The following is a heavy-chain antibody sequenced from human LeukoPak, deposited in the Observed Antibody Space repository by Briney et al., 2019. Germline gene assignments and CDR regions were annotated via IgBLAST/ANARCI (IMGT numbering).Heavy chain of an antibody. J-gene: IGHJ4*02. CDR3: ATGPLYSGNDY. Sequence: ASVNVSCKVSGYTLTKLSMHWVRQAPGKGLEWMGGFDPEDGETIYAQKFQGRVTMTEDTSTDTAYIELSSLRSEDTGVYYCATGPLYSGNDYWGQGTLVTVSS. CDR1: GYTLTKLS. V-gene: IGHV1-24*01. D-gene: IGHD1-26*01. CDR2: FDPEDGET.